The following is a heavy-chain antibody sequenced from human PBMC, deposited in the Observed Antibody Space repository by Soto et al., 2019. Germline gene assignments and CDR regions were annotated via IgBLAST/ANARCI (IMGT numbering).Heavy chain of an antibody. Sequence: SEPLSVTSTVSDGSLSSRNYYWSWIRQHPGKGLEWIGYIYYSGSTYYNPSLKSRVSMSVDTSKNHFSLQLTSVTAADTAVYYCSTAEVDYWGPGVLVTVSA. J-gene: IGHJ4*02. CDR2: IYYSGST. CDR3: STAEVDY. V-gene: IGHV4-31*06. CDR1: DGSLSSRNYY.